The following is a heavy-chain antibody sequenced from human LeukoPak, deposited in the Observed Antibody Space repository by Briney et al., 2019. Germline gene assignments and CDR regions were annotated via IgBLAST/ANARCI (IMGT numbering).Heavy chain of an antibody. CDR1: GFTFSSYD. CDR2: IDTAGDT. J-gene: IGHJ3*02. D-gene: IGHD6-13*01. Sequence: GGSLRLSCAASGFTFSSYDMHWVRQPTGKGLEWVSTIDTAGDTYYPGSVKGRFTISRESAKNSLYLQMNSLRAGDTAVYYCTRVAAGGKDAFDIWGQGTMVTVSS. V-gene: IGHV3-13*01. CDR3: TRVAAGGKDAFDI.